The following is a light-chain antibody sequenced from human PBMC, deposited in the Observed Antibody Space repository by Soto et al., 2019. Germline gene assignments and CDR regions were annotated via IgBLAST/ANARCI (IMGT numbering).Light chain of an antibody. CDR2: STS. V-gene: IGLV7-43*01. CDR3: LLYFGGVRL. J-gene: IGLJ2*01. CDR1: TGAVTSTFY. Sequence: QAVLTQEPSLSVSPGGTVTLTCASSTGAVTSTFYPNWFQQKPGQVPRSLIYSTSNRHPWTPARFSGSLLGGRAALTLSSVQPEDEADYYCLLYFGGVRLFGGGTKLTVL.